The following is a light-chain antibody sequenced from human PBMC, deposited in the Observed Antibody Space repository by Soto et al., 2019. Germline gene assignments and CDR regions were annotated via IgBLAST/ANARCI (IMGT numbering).Light chain of an antibody. CDR1: SSDVGGYNY. CDR2: EVS. J-gene: IGLJ1*01. CDR3: SSYAGSNDPHV. Sequence: QSALTQPPSASGSPGQSVTISCTGTSSDVGGYNYVSWYQQHPGKAPKLMIFEVSKRPSGVPDRFSGSKSDNTASLTVSGLQADDEADYYCSSYAGSNDPHVFGTGTKVTVL. V-gene: IGLV2-8*01.